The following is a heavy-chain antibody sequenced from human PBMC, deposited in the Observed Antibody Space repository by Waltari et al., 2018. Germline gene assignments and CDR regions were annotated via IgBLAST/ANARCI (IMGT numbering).Heavy chain of an antibody. D-gene: IGHD2-21*02. CDR1: GFTFTNHW. CDR3: ARGVTTVEY. V-gene: IGHV3-7*04. CDR2: RKQDVREK. Sequence: EVQLVESGGGLVQPGGALRLSCSGSGFTFTNHWMSWVRQAPGKGPEWVASRKQDVREKYYVDSMKGRFTISRDNAKNSLSLQMDSLRAEDTAVYFCARGVTTVEYWGQGTLVTVSS. J-gene: IGHJ4*02.